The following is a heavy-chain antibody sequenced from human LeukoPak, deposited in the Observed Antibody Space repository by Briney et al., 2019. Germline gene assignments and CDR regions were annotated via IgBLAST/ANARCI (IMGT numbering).Heavy chain of an antibody. CDR3: ARWDTDGLDY. CDR2: INPTSGGT. V-gene: IGHV1-2*04. CDR1: AYTFTDYY. J-gene: IGHJ4*02. D-gene: IGHD5-18*01. Sequence: ASVKVSCKASAYTFTDYYMHWVRQAPGRGLEWMGWINPTSGGTKYAQKFHGWVTLTRDTSISTAYIELTGLKSDDTAVYYCARWDTDGLDYWGQGTLVTVSS.